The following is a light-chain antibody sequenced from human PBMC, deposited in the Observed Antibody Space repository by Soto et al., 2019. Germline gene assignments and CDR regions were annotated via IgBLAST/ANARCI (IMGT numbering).Light chain of an antibody. V-gene: IGKV1-9*01. CDR3: EQLDGYPLT. CDR1: QGISNF. CDR2: GAS. Sequence: DIQLTQSPSFLSASVGDRVTITCRARQGISNFLAWYQLKPGKAPNLLIYGASTLQSGVPSRFSGSGSGSDFNLTISRLQPEDFATDYCEQLDGYPLTFGGGTRVEIK. J-gene: IGKJ4*01.